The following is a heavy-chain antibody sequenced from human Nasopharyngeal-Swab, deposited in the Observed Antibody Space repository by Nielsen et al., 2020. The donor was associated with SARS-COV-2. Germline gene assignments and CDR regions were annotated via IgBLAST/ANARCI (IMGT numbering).Heavy chain of an antibody. D-gene: IGHD6-6*01. Sequence: GESLKISCKGSGYSFTSYWISWVRQMPGKGLEWMGRIDPSDSYTNYSPSFQGHVTISADKSISTAYLQWSSLKASDTAMYYCASRGEYSSSSKEDYYYYYMDVWGKGTTVTVSS. V-gene: IGHV5-10-1*01. CDR3: ASRGEYSSSSKEDYYYYYMDV. CDR2: IDPSDSYT. CDR1: GYSFTSYW. J-gene: IGHJ6*03.